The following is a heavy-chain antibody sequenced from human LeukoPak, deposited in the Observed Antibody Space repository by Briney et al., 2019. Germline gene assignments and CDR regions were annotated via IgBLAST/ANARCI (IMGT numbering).Heavy chain of an antibody. D-gene: IGHD6-6*01. V-gene: IGHV3-23*01. J-gene: IGHJ6*02. Sequence: GGSLRLSCAASGFTFSSTSMSWVRQAPGKGLEWVSSFSASKNNRHYVDSVKGRFIISRDNSKNTLFLQMNNLGAEDTAVYYCAKDRYSSSRNYYGMDVWGQGTTVTVSS. CDR3: AKDRYSSSRNYYGMDV. CDR1: GFTFSSTS. CDR2: FSASKNNR.